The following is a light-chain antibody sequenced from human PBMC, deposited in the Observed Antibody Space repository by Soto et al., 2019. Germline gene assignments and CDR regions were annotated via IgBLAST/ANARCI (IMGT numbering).Light chain of an antibody. J-gene: IGKJ1*01. CDR3: QQYASSSRT. CDR1: QGVSSYY. CDR2: GAS. Sequence: EIVLTQSPGTLSLSPGERATLSCRAIQGVSSYYLAWYQQKPGQAPRLLIYGASSRATGIPDRFRGSGSGTDFTLTISRLEPEDFAVYYCQQYASSSRTFGPGTKVDIK. V-gene: IGKV3-20*01.